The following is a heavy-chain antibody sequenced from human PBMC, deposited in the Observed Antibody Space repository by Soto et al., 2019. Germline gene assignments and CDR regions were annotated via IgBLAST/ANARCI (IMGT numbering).Heavy chain of an antibody. CDR3: ARDFSRREMATRTPGY. CDR2: INSDGSST. CDR1: GFTFSSYW. V-gene: IGHV3-74*01. Sequence: LRLSCAASGFTFSSYWMHWVRQAPWKGPVWVSRINSDGSSTSYADSVKGRFTISRDNAKNTLYLQMNSLRAEDTAVYYCARDFSRREMATRTPGYWGQGTLVTVSS. D-gene: IGHD5-12*01. J-gene: IGHJ4*02.